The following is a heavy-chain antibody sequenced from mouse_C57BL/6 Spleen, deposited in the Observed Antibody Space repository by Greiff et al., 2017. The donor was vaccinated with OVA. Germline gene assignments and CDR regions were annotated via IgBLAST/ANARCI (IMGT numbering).Heavy chain of an antibody. D-gene: IGHD2-12*01. CDR2: ISDGGSYT. CDR3: ARDTMGGY. Sequence: EVKLVESGGGLVKPGGSLKLSCAASGFTFSSYAMSWVRQTPEKRLEWVATISDGGSYTYYPDNVKGRFTISRDNAKNNLYLQMSHLKSEDTAMYYCARDTMGGYWGQGTTLTVSS. CDR1: GFTFSSYA. V-gene: IGHV5-4*01. J-gene: IGHJ2*01.